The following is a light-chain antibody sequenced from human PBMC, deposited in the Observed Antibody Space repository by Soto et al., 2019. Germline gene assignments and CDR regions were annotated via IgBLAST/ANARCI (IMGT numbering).Light chain of an antibody. J-gene: IGKJ4*01. CDR2: KAS. Sequence: DIQMTQSPSTLSASVGDKVTVTCRASQSVRDWVAWYQQQAGRAPRLLIYKASSLQSGVPSRFSGSGFGTEFTLTISGLQPEDFAIYYCQPYNNWPLTFGGGTKVDIK. V-gene: IGKV1-5*03. CDR1: QSVRDW. CDR3: QPYNNWPLT.